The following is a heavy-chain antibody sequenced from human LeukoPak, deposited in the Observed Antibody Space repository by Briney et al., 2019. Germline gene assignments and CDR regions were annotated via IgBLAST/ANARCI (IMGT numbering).Heavy chain of an antibody. Sequence: KPSETLSLTCAVYGGSFSGYYWSWIRQPPGKGLEWIGEINHSGSTNYNPSLKSRVTISVDTSKNQFSLKLSSVTAADTAVYYCARRIFGELLSNWFDPWGQGTLVTVSS. V-gene: IGHV4-34*01. D-gene: IGHD3-10*01. CDR3: ARRIFGELLSNWFDP. J-gene: IGHJ5*02. CDR1: GGSFSGYY. CDR2: INHSGST.